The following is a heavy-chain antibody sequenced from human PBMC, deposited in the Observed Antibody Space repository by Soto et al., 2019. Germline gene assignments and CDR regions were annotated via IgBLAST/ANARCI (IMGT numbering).Heavy chain of an antibody. CDR2: IYYSGST. V-gene: IGHV4-39*01. J-gene: IGHJ4*02. Sequence: QLQLQESGPGLVKPSETLSLTCTVSGGSISSSSYYWDWIRQPPGKGLEWIGSIYYSGSTYYNPSLKSRVTISVDTSKNQFSLKLSSVTAADTAVYYCARRGGATIMDYWGLGTLVTVSS. D-gene: IGHD5-12*01. CDR3: ARRGGATIMDY. CDR1: GGSISSSSYY.